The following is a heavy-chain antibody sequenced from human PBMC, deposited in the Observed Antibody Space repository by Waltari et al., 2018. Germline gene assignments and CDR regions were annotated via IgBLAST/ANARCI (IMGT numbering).Heavy chain of an antibody. D-gene: IGHD6-19*01. CDR1: GFTFDSYA. Sequence: EVQLLESGGGLVQPGGSLRLSCAASGFTFDSYAMGWVRQAPGKGLEWVSAIRGSGYSAYYVDSVKGRFTISRDNSKNTLYLQMDSLRAEDTAVYNCAKISRRAVAGSYFDYWGQGTLVTVSS. CDR3: AKISRRAVAGSYFDY. V-gene: IGHV3-23*01. J-gene: IGHJ4*02. CDR2: IRGSGYSA.